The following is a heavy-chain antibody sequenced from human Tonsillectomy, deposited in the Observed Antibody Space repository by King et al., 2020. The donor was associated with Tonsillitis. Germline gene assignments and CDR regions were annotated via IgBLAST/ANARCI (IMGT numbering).Heavy chain of an antibody. CDR1: GFTFSSYA. CDR2: ITYDGSNK. CDR3: ARDQSPGDSTGFLNY. J-gene: IGHJ4*02. Sequence: VQLVESGGGVVQPGRSLRLSCAASGFTFSSYAIHWVRQAPVKGLEWGAVITYDGSNKYYADSVKGRFTISRDNSKNTLYLRMNSLRAEDTAVYYCARDQSPGDSTGFLNYWGQGTLVTVSS. V-gene: IGHV3-30-3*01. D-gene: IGHD3-22*01.